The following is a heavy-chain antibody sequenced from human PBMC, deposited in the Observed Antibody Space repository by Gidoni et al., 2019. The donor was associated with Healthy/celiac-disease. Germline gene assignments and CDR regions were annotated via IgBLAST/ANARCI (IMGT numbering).Heavy chain of an antibody. CDR1: GFTFDDYA. D-gene: IGHD6-13*01. CDR3: AKDVGSSSWPHYGMDV. V-gene: IGHV3-9*01. J-gene: IGHJ6*02. Sequence: EVQLVESGGGLVQPGRSLRLSCAASGFTFDDYAMHWVRQAPGKGLEWVSGISWNSGSIGYADSVKGRFTISRDNAKNSLYLQMNSLRAEDTALYYCAKDVGSSSWPHYGMDVWGQGTTVTVSS. CDR2: ISWNSGSI.